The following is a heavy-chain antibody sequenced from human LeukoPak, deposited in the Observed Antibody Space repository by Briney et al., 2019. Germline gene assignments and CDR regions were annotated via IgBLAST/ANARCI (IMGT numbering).Heavy chain of an antibody. CDR3: ARDRSGYYSDFDY. J-gene: IGHJ4*02. V-gene: IGHV1-46*01. CDR2: INPSGGST. Sequence: GASVKVSCKASGYTFTSYDINWVRQAPGQGLEWMGIINPSGGSTSYAQKFQGRVTMTRDTSTSTVYMELSSLRSEDTAVYYCARDRSGYYSDFDYWGQGTLVTVSS. D-gene: IGHD3-3*01. CDR1: GYTFTSYD.